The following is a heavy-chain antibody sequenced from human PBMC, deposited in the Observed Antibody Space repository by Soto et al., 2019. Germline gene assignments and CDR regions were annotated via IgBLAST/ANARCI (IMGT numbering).Heavy chain of an antibody. CDR1: GFSFTSYW. D-gene: IGHD6-13*01. J-gene: IGHJ6*02. CDR2: IDPSDSDT. CDR3: ARGSIAAAGTRGYYYYGMDV. V-gene: IGHV5-10-1*01. Sequence: GESLKISCKGSGFSFTSYWITWVRQMPWKGLELMGRIDPSDSDTKYSPSFQGHVTISTDKSISTAYLQWSSLRASDTAMYFCARGSIAAAGTRGYYYYGMDVWGQGTTVTVSS.